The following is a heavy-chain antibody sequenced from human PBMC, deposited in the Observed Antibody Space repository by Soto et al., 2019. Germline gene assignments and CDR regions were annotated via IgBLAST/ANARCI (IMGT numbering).Heavy chain of an antibody. CDR2: ISAYNGNT. V-gene: IGHV1-18*01. CDR3: ARVKIIDIVVVVAATGGWFDP. Sequence: GASVKVSCKASGDTFTSYGISWVRQAPKQGLEWMGWISAYNGNTNYAQKLQGRVTMTTDTSTSTAYMELRSLRSDDTAVYYCARVKIIDIVVVVAATGGWFDPWGQGTLVTVSS. J-gene: IGHJ5*02. D-gene: IGHD2-15*01. CDR1: GDTFTSYG.